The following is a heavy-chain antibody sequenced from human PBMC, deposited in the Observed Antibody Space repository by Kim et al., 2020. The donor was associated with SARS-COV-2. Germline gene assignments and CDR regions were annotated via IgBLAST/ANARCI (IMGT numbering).Heavy chain of an antibody. V-gene: IGHV3-30*18. D-gene: IGHD1-26*01. CDR1: GFTFNTYG. J-gene: IGHJ4*02. CDR2: ISYDGSHK. Sequence: GGSLRLSCAASGFTFNTYGMHWVRQAPGKGLEWVAVISYDGSHKYYEDSVKGRFTISRDNSKNTLYLQMNSLRIEDTAVYYCAKSVSGSYFGYDYWGQGTLATVS. CDR3: AKSVSGSYFGYDY.